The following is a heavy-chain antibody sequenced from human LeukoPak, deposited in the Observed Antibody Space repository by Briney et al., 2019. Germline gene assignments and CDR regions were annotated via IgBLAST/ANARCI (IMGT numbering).Heavy chain of an antibody. Sequence: AGSLRLSCAASGFTFSSYAMSWVRQAPGKGLEWVSAISGSGGSTYYADLVKGRFTISRDNSKNTLYLQMNSLRAEDTAVYYCAKDPRYSSGWYWGQGTLVTASS. CDR1: GFTFSSYA. CDR3: AKDPRYSSGWY. D-gene: IGHD6-19*01. V-gene: IGHV3-23*01. J-gene: IGHJ4*02. CDR2: ISGSGGST.